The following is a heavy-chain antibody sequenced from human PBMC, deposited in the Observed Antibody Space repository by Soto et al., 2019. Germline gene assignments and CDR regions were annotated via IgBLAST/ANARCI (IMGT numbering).Heavy chain of an antibody. J-gene: IGHJ5*02. CDR1: GGSISSGDYY. V-gene: IGHV4-30-4*01. Sequence: QVQLQESGPGLVKPSQTLSLTCTVSGGSISSGDYYWSWIRQPPGKGLEWIGYIYYSGSTYYNPSLKSRVTLSVDTSKNQFSLKLSSVTAADTAVYYCARDQKYYDSSGYYYGGDWFDPWGQGTLVTVSS. D-gene: IGHD3-22*01. CDR3: ARDQKYYDSSGYYYGGDWFDP. CDR2: IYYSGST.